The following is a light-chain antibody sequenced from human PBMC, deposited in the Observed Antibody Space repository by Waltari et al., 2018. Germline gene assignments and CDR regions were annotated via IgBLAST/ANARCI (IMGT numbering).Light chain of an antibody. CDR1: QSINRA. CDR2: GAS. CDR3: QHYVRLPAT. Sequence: IVLTQSPGTLSLSPGERVKLSCRASQSINRALAWYQQKPGQAPRLLIYGASIRATGIPDRFSGSGSETDFTLTISSLEPEDFAVYCCQHYVRLPATFGQGTKVEIK. J-gene: IGKJ1*01. V-gene: IGKV3-20*01.